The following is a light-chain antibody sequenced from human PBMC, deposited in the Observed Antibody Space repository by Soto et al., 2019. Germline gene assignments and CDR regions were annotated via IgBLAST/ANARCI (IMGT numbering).Light chain of an antibody. J-gene: IGKJ1*01. CDR1: QTSSSW. CDR2: KAS. V-gene: IGKV1-5*03. Sequence: DVQMTLSPSNLSCSLCGRVTITCRASQTSSSWLAWYQQKPGKAPKLLIYKASTLKSGVPSRFSGSGSGTEFTLTISSLQPDDFATYYCQHYNSYSEAFGQGTKVDIK. CDR3: QHYNSYSEA.